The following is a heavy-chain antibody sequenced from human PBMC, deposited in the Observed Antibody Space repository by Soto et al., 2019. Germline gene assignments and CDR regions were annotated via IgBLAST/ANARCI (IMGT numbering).Heavy chain of an antibody. CDR1: GGSISSSSYY. CDR3: ARSPNYYDSSGKRTVYNWFDP. D-gene: IGHD3-22*01. CDR2: IYYSGST. Sequence: SETLSLTCTVSGGSISSSSYYWGWIRQPPGKGLEWIGSIYYSGSTYYNPSLKSRVTISVDTSKNQFSLKLSSVTAADTAVYYCARSPNYYDSSGKRTVYNWFDPWGQGTLVTVSS. V-gene: IGHV4-39*01. J-gene: IGHJ5*02.